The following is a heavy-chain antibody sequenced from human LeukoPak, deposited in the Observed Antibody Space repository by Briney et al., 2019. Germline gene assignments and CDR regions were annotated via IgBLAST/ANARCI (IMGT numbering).Heavy chain of an antibody. Sequence: SETLSLTCAVYGGSFSGYYWSWIRQPPGKGLEWIGEINHSGSTNYNPSLKSRVTISVDTSKNQFSLKLSSVTAADTAVYYCATRSGYDILTGYSYHFDYWGQGTLVTVSS. V-gene: IGHV4-34*01. J-gene: IGHJ4*02. D-gene: IGHD3-9*01. CDR1: GGSFSGYY. CDR2: INHSGST. CDR3: ATRSGYDILTGYSYHFDY.